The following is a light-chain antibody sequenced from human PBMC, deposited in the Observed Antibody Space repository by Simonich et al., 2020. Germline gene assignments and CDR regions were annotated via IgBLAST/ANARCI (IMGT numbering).Light chain of an antibody. Sequence: DIQMTQSPSAMSASVGDRVTITCRASQGISNYLAWFQQKPGKVPKRLIYAASSLQNSVPSRFSGRGSGTEFTLTISSLQPEDFATYYCQQYNSYSPSYTFGPGTKVDIK. CDR3: QQYNSYSPSYT. CDR1: QGISNY. CDR2: AAS. V-gene: IGKV1-17*03. J-gene: IGKJ3*01.